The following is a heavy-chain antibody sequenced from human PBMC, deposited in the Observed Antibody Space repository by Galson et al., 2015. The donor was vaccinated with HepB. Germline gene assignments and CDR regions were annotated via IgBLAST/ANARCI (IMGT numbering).Heavy chain of an antibody. V-gene: IGHV3-30*04. D-gene: IGHD3-10*01. CDR1: GFTFSSYA. Sequence: SLRLSCAASGFTFSSYAMHWVRQAPGKGLEWVAVISYDGSNKYYADSVKGRFTISRDNSKNTLYLQMNSLRAEDTAVYYCARDEITMVRGCPGYWGQGTLVTVSS. CDR3: ARDEITMVRGCPGY. J-gene: IGHJ4*02. CDR2: ISYDGSNK.